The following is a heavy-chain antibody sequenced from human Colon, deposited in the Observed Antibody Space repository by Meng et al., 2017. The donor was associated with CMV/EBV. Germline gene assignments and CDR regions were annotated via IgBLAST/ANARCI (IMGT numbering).Heavy chain of an antibody. Sequence: GESLKISCVASAFRFNSYNIHWVRQPLGKGLEWVAMISDDGINKYYGDFVKGRFTISRDNAKNSLDLQMNSLRAEDTAVYYCAKDLGFGDFFYLDVWGQGTTVTVSS. V-gene: IGHV3-30*04. CDR1: AFRFNSYN. J-gene: IGHJ6*02. D-gene: IGHD3-10*01. CDR3: AKDLGFGDFFYLDV. CDR2: ISDDGINK.